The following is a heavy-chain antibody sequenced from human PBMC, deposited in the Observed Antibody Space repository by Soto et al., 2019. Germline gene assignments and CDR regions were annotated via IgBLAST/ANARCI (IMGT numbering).Heavy chain of an antibody. V-gene: IGHV1-46*01. CDR3: ARDWISVAGSISFSQAFPLVDGMDL. CDR2: IYPRCGTI. CDR1: GYSFVNYY. D-gene: IGHD6-19*01. J-gene: IGHJ6*02. Sequence: QVHLVQSGAEVKKPGASVKLSCKASGYSFVNYYINWVRQAPGQVLEWMGIIYPRCGTISYAQKFQGRVSMTSDTAASTVYMELTILRSDDTAVYCGARDWISVAGSISFSQAFPLVDGMDLWCQGTTVNVSS.